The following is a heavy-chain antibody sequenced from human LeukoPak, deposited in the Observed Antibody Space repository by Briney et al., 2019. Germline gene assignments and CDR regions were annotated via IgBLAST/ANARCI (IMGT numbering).Heavy chain of an antibody. CDR1: GGSFSGYY. J-gene: IGHJ4*02. V-gene: IGHV4-34*01. CDR2: VNHSGST. CDR3: ARGGLWVVRPVDY. D-gene: IGHD3-10*01. Sequence: SETLSLTCAVYGGSFSGYYWSWIRQPPGKGLEWLGEVNHSGSTNYNPSLKSRVTISVDTSKNQFSLKLSSVTAADTAVYYCARGGLWVVRPVDYWGQGTLVTVSS.